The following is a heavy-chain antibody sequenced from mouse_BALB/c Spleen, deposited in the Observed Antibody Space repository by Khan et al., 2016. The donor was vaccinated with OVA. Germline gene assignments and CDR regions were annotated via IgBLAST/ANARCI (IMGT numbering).Heavy chain of an antibody. V-gene: IGHV3-2*02. D-gene: IGHD1-1*01. CDR3: ARSNYYGYYFDY. Sequence: EVQLQESGPGLVKPSQSLSLTCTVTGYSITSGYAWNWIRQFPGNKLEWMGYISYSDFTNYNPSLKSRISITRDTSKNQFFLQLSSVTTEDTATYYCARSNYYGYYFDYWGQGATLTVSP. J-gene: IGHJ2*01. CDR1: GYSITSGYA. CDR2: ISYSDFT.